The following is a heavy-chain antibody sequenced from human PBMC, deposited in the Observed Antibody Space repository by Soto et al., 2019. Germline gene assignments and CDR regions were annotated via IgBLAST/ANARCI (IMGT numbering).Heavy chain of an antibody. J-gene: IGHJ4*02. D-gene: IGHD6-6*01. CDR1: GLAFRTYW. Sequence: GANMRLPCEVFGLAFRTYWLHWVRQAPGKGLGWVAGIDFDGSTTTNADSAKGRFIIPRTNAKTKQFVRMDVLRVDDTAGYYCVAAARRRGSSRMAHWGQGTLVTVSS. V-gene: IGHV3-74*01. CDR3: VAAARRRGSSRMAH. CDR2: IDFDGSTT.